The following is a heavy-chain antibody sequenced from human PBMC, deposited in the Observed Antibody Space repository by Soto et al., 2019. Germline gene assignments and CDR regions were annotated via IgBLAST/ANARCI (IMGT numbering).Heavy chain of an antibody. V-gene: IGHV3-21*01. CDR2: ISSSSGYI. D-gene: IGHD3-9*01. CDR1: GFTFNSFS. J-gene: IGHJ6*02. CDR3: AREKWQDKRDESYFDV. Sequence: PGGSLRLSCAASGFTFNSFSMNWVRQAPGKGLEWVSSISSSSGYIYYADSVKGRFTISRDNAKNSLYLQMNSPRAEDMAVYYCAREKWQDKRDESYFDVWGQGTTVTVSS.